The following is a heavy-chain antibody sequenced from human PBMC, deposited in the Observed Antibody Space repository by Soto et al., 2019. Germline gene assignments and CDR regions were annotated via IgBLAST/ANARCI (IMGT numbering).Heavy chain of an antibody. Sequence: GGSLRLSCAASGFTFSSYAMSWVRQAPGKGLEWVSAISGSGGSTYYADSVKGRFTISRDNSKNTLYLQMNSLRAEDTAVYYCAKASSYVLRTHSDYWGQGTLVTVSS. V-gene: IGHV3-23*01. CDR1: GFTFSSYA. J-gene: IGHJ4*02. CDR2: ISGSGGST. D-gene: IGHD3-3*01. CDR3: AKASSYVLRTHSDY.